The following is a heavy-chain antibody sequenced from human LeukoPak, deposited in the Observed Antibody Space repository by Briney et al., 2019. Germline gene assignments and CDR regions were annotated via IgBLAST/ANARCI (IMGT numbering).Heavy chain of an antibody. J-gene: IGHJ4*02. CDR2: ISWNSGSI. CDR3: AKAATAMVYYFDY. Sequence: SLRLSCAASGFTFDDYAMHWVRQAPGKGLEWVSGISWNSGSIGYADSVKGRFTISRDNAKNSLYLQMNSLRAEDTAVYYCAKAATAMVYYFDYWGQGTLVTVSS. V-gene: IGHV3-9*01. CDR1: GFTFDDYA. D-gene: IGHD5-18*01.